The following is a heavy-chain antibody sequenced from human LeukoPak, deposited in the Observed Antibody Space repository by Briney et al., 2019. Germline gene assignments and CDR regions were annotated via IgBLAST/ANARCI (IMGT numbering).Heavy chain of an antibody. CDR1: GFAFSSYG. CDR2: IWYDGSNK. V-gene: IGHV3-33*01. CDR3: ARDPYPRYYYGMDV. Sequence: GGSVRLSCAASGFAFSSYGMHWVRQAPGKGLEWVAVIWYDGSNKYYADSVKGRFTISRDNSKNTLYLQMNSLRAEDTAVYYCARDPYPRYYYGMDVWGQGTTVTVSS. J-gene: IGHJ6*02.